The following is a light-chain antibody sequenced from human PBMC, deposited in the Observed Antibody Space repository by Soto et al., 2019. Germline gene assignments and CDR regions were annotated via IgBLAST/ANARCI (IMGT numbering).Light chain of an antibody. CDR2: DVT. Sequence: QSALTQPASVSGSPGQSITISCTGTSSDIGAYNYVAWYQQHPGQAPKLMIYDVTKRPSGVPDRFSGSKSANTASLTVSGLQAEDEAAYYCTSYGGSSNYVVFGGGTKLTVL. CDR1: SSDIGAYNY. J-gene: IGLJ2*01. CDR3: TSYGGSSNYVV. V-gene: IGLV2-8*01.